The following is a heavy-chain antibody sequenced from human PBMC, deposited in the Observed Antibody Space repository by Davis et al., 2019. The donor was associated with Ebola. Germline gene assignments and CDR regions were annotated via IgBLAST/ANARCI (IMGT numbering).Heavy chain of an antibody. CDR2: IYWDDDK. V-gene: IGHV2-5*02. CDR3: AHRLGRFGEWNFDY. Sequence: SGPTLVKPTQTLTLTCTSSGFSLSTSGMGVGWIRQPPGKALEWLALIYWDDDKRYRPSLKSRLTITKDTSKNQVVLTMINMDPVDTATYYCAHRLGRFGEWNFDYWGQGTLVTVSS. J-gene: IGHJ4*02. D-gene: IGHD3-10*01. CDR1: GFSLSTSGMG.